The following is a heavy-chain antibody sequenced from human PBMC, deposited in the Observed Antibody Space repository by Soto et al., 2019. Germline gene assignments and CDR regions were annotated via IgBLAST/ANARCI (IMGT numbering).Heavy chain of an antibody. CDR3: PTVAYGEWVSDY. J-gene: IGHJ4*02. Sequence: EVELVESGGVLVKPGGSLRLSCAASGFAFTNAWMSWVRQAPGKALEWVGRIRSKIDGGTIDYAAPVKGRFTISRDDSKNTLYLQMNSLQTDDTGVYYCPTVAYGEWVSDYWGRGTLVTVSS. V-gene: IGHV3-15*01. CDR1: GFAFTNAW. D-gene: IGHD4-17*01. CDR2: IRSKIDGGTI.